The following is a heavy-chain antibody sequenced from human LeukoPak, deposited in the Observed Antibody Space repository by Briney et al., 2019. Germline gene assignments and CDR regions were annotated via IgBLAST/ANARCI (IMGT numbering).Heavy chain of an antibody. J-gene: IGHJ3*02. Sequence: SETLSLTCTVSGGSFSSGSYYWSWIRQPPGKGLEWIGYIYYSGSTYYNPSLKSRVTISVDTSKNQFSLKLSSVTAADTAVYYCASYCSSTSCLRRAFDIWGQGTMVTVSS. CDR3: ASYCSSTSCLRRAFDI. V-gene: IGHV4-61*01. CDR1: GGSFSSGSYY. D-gene: IGHD2-2*01. CDR2: IYYSGST.